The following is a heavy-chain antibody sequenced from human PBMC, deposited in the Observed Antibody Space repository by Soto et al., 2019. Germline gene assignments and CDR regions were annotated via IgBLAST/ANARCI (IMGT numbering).Heavy chain of an antibody. D-gene: IGHD6-19*01. J-gene: IGHJ2*01. Sequence: QVQLVESGGGVVQPGMSLRLSCAASGFTFSGYGMHWVRQAPGKGLEWEAVVSYDGNVKYYADSVEGRFTISRDNAKNTLFLQMNSLRGDDTAVYYCAKEGGWNNWYFDLWGRGTLVTVSS. CDR1: GFTFSGYG. CDR2: VSYDGNVK. V-gene: IGHV3-30*18. CDR3: AKEGGWNNWYFDL.